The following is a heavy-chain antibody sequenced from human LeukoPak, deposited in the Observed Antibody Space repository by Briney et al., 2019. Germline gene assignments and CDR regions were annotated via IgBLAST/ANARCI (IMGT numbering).Heavy chain of an antibody. J-gene: IGHJ4*02. V-gene: IGHV3-15*01. CDR2: FKSKTDGGTT. Sequence: GGSLRLSCAASGFTFSKAWMSWVRQAPGKGLEWAGRFKSKTDGGTTDYAAPVKGRFIVSRDDSKNTLYLQMNSLRTEDTAVYFCTKDIGYFDYWGRGTLVTVSS. CDR3: TKDIGYFDY. CDR1: GFTFSKAW.